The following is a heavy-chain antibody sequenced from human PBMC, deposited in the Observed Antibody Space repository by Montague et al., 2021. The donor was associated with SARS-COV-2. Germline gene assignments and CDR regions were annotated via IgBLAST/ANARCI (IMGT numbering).Heavy chain of an antibody. V-gene: IGHV4-59*01. J-gene: IGHJ4*02. D-gene: IGHD2-21*01. Sequence: SETLSLTCGVSGASMKSYYWTWVRQSPGKGLQWIGYTYYSGSTSYDPSLQSRLTMTVDTSKNQFTLRLMSVTAADSAVYYCARVEGMIGGITHFDYWGQGLPVTVSS. CDR1: GASMKSYY. CDR2: TYYSGST. CDR3: ARVEGMIGGITHFDY.